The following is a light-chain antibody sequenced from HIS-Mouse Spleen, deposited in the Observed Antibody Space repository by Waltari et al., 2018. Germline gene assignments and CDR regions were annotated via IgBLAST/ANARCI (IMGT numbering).Light chain of an antibody. Sequence: VLTQSPGTLSLPPGERATLSCRASQSVSSSYLAWYQQKPGQAPRLLIYGASSRATGIPDRFSGSGSGTDFTLTISRLEPEDFAVYYCQQYGSSPYTFGQGTKLEIK. CDR2: GAS. CDR3: QQYGSSPYT. V-gene: IGKV3-20*01. J-gene: IGKJ2*01. CDR1: QSVSSSY.